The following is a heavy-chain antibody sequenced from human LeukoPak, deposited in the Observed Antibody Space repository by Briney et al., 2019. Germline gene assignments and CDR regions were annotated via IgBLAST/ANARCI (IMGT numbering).Heavy chain of an antibody. CDR3: ARNGDGSGSYYYYYMDV. V-gene: IGHV3-20*01. Sequence: PGGSLRLSCAASGFTFDDYGMSWVRQAPGKGLEWVSGINWNGGRTGYADSVKGRFTISRDNAKNSLYLQMNSLRAEDTALYHRARNGDGSGSYYYYYMDVWGKGTTVTISS. D-gene: IGHD3-10*01. J-gene: IGHJ6*03. CDR2: INWNGGRT. CDR1: GFTFDDYG.